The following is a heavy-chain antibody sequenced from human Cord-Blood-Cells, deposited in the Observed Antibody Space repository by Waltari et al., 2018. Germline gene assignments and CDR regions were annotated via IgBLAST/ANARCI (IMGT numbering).Heavy chain of an antibody. D-gene: IGHD3-3*01. V-gene: IGHV4-34*01. CDR3: ARGRYYDFWSGYYTFDY. J-gene: IGHJ4*02. CDR2: INHSGST. CDR1: GGSFSGYY. Sequence: QVQLQQWGAGLLKPSETLSLTCAVYGGSFSGYYWSWLRQPPGKGLEWIGEINHSGSTNYNPSLKSRVTISVDTSKNQFSLKLSSVTAADTAVYYCARGRYYDFWSGYYTFDYWGQGTLVTVSS.